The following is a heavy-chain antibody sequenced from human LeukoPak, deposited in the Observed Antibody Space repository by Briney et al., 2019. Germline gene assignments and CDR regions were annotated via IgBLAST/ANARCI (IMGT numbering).Heavy chain of an antibody. CDR2: IYYSGST. V-gene: IGHV4-31*03. CDR1: GGSISSGGYY. CDR3: ARAAVTDQYFQH. D-gene: IGHD4-4*01. Sequence: PSETLSLTCTVSGGSISSGGYYWSWIRQHPGKGLEWTGYIYYSGSTYYNPSLKSRVTISVDTSKNQFSLKLSSVTAADTAVYYCARAAVTDQYFQHWGQGTLVTVSS. J-gene: IGHJ1*01.